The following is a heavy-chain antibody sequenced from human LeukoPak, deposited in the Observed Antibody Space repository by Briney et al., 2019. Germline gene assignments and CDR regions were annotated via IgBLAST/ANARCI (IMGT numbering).Heavy chain of an antibody. V-gene: IGHV3-66*01. D-gene: IGHD2-2*01. CDR1: GFTVSSNY. J-gene: IGHJ4*02. Sequence: PGGSLRLSCAASGFTVSSNYMGRVRQAPGKGLEWVSVIYSGGNTYYADSVKGRFTISRDNSKNTQYLQMNSLRAEDTAVYYCARVVGYCSSTSCPPGDYWGQGTLVTVSS. CDR2: IYSGGNT. CDR3: ARVVGYCSSTSCPPGDY.